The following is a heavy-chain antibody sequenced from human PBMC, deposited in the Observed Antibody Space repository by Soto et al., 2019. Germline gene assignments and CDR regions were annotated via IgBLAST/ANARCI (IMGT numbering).Heavy chain of an antibody. CDR2: ISTSIGHT. CDR1: GYTFIDYG. V-gene: IGHV1-18*01. CDR3: ARGSYCSGGTCTTWFDP. Sequence: QLVQSAVEVKRPGASVKVSCEASGYTFIDYGITWVRQAPGQGLEWMGWISTSIGHTNYAQKFPGRATMTTDTSRSTAYMELRRLRSDDTAVYYCARGSYCSGGTCTTWFDPWGQGTLVTFSS. D-gene: IGHD2-15*01. J-gene: IGHJ5*02.